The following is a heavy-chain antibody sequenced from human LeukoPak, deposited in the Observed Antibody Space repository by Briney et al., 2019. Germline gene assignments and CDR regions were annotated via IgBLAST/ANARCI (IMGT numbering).Heavy chain of an antibody. CDR1: GASIGSFY. V-gene: IGHV4-4*07. CDR3: AREAVDYGSGSHDY. J-gene: IGHJ4*02. CDR2: VHSSGST. Sequence: SQTLSLTCTVSGASIGSFYWSWIRQPAGKGLEWIGRVHSSGSTNYIPSIKSRVTMSVDTSKNQFSLKLNTVTAADTAMYYCAREAVDYGSGSHDYWGQGILVTVSS. D-gene: IGHD3-10*01.